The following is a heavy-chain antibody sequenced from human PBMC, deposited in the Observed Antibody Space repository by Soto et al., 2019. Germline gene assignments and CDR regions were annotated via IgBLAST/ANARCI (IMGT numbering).Heavy chain of an antibody. V-gene: IGHV3-23*01. CDR1: GFTCTMYA. J-gene: IGHJ6*02. CDR2: ISGPRGST. Sequence: EVQLFESGGGLVQQGGSMRLSGAASGFTCTMYALTWVRQPPGKGLEWVSTISGPRGSTSYADSVKGRFSISRENSKNMLYLQMNSLRAEDTAVYYCAKVVVAGLDYNYGMHVWGQGTTVTVSS. CDR3: AKVVVAGLDYNYGMHV. D-gene: IGHD6-19*01.